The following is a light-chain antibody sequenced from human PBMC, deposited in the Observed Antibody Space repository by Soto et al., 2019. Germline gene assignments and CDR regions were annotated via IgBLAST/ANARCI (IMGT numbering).Light chain of an antibody. CDR1: SSDVGGYNY. CDR3: SSYTRSSTPYV. J-gene: IGLJ1*01. Sequence: QSALSQPASVSGSPGQSITISCTGTSSDVGGYNYVSWYQQHPGKAPKLMIYEVSNRPSRASNRFSGSKSGNTASLTISGLQAEDEADYYCSSYTRSSTPYVYGTGTKVTVL. V-gene: IGLV2-14*01. CDR2: EVS.